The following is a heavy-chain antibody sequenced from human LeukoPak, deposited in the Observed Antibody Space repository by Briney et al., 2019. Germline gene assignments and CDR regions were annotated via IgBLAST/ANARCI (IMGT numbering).Heavy chain of an antibody. CDR1: GFTFTNYV. Sequence: SGGSLRLSCAASGFTFTNYVMTWVRQAPGKGLEWVSAISGSGGSTYYADSVKGRFTVSRDNSKNTVYLQMNSLGAEDTAVYYCARGNWNKLEVFDYWGQGTLVTVSS. D-gene: IGHD1/OR15-1a*01. CDR3: ARGNWNKLEVFDY. J-gene: IGHJ4*02. V-gene: IGHV3-23*01. CDR2: ISGSGGST.